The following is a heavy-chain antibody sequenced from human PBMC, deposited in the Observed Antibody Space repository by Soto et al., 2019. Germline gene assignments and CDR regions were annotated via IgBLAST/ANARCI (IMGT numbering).Heavy chain of an antibody. D-gene: IGHD3-9*01. CDR1: GFTFSLYA. J-gene: IGHJ6*02. CDR2: ISGSGERT. Sequence: EEQLLESGGGLVRPGGSLRLSCAASGFTFSLYAMSWVRHTPGKGLEWVASISGSGERTYYADSVKGRFTSSKDNSKNSVFMQMNSLRAEDTAEYYCAKGDWLYDNYYGMEVWGQGTSVTVSS. V-gene: IGHV3-23*01. CDR3: AKGDWLYDNYYGMEV.